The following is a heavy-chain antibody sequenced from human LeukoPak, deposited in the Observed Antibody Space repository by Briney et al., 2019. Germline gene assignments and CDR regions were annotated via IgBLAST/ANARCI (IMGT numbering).Heavy chain of an antibody. D-gene: IGHD3-22*01. CDR2: TYYSGST. Sequence: PSQTLSLTCTVSGGSISSGGYYWSWIRQPPGKGLEWIGYTYYSGSTYYNPSLKSRVTISVDTSKNQFSLKLSSVTAADTAVYYCARVRGNYYDSSGYYSIFDYWGQGTLVTVSS. J-gene: IGHJ4*02. V-gene: IGHV4-30-4*08. CDR3: ARVRGNYYDSSGYYSIFDY. CDR1: GGSISSGGYY.